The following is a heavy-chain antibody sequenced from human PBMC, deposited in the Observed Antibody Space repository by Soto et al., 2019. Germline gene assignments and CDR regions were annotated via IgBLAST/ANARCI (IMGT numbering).Heavy chain of an antibody. D-gene: IGHD2-2*01. CDR2: IIPIFGTA. CDR1: GGTFSSYA. Sequence: SVKVSCKASGGTFSSYAISWVRQAPGQVLEWMGVIIPIFGTASYAQKFQGRVTITADESTSTAYMQLSSLRSEDTAVYYCARYCRSTRCYGDNYYYYGMDVRGQGTTVTVSS. J-gene: IGHJ6*02. V-gene: IGHV1-69*13. CDR3: ARYCRSTRCYGDNYYYYGMDV.